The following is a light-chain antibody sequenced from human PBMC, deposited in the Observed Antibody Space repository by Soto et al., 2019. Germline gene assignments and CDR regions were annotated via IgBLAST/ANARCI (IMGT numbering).Light chain of an antibody. CDR1: QSVNIY. CDR2: GAS. Sequence: EIVMTQSPATLSVSPGDRATLSCRASQSVNIYLAWYQQKPGQAPRLLIFGASYRATGIPARFSGSGSGTEFNLTISSLQSEDFAVYFCQQYDDWLRLTFGGGTKVDIK. V-gene: IGKV3D-15*01. CDR3: QQYDDWLRLT. J-gene: IGKJ4*01.